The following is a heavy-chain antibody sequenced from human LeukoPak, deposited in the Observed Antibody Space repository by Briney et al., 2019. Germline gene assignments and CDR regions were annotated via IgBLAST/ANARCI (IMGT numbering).Heavy chain of an antibody. CDR2: IYHSGST. V-gene: IGHV4-38-2*02. CDR3: ARSGSYSFGWFDP. CDR1: GYSISSGYY. J-gene: IGHJ5*02. D-gene: IGHD1-26*01. Sequence: SETLSLTCTVSGYSISSGYYWGWIRQPPGKGLEWIGSIYHSGSTYYNPSLKSRVTISVDTSKNQFSLKLSSVTAADTAVYYCARSGSYSFGWFDPWGQGTLVTVSS.